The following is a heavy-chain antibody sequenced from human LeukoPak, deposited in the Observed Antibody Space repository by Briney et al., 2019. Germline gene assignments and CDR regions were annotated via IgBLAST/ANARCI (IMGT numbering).Heavy chain of an antibody. CDR2: MNPNSGNT. Sequence: GASVKVSCKASGYTFTSYDIYWVRQATGQGLEWMGWMNPNSGNTGYAQKFQGRVTMTRNTSISTAYMELSSLRSEDTAVYYCARGLEWFNWFDPWGQGTLVTVSS. D-gene: IGHD3-3*01. CDR3: ARGLEWFNWFDP. V-gene: IGHV1-8*01. CDR1: GYTFTSYD. J-gene: IGHJ5*02.